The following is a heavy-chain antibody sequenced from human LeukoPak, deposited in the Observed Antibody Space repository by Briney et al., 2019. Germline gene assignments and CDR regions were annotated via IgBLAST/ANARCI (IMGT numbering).Heavy chain of an antibody. CDR3: ARDLVLSVSEYYFDY. D-gene: IGHD2-8*02. V-gene: IGHV4-4*07. CDR1: GGSISSYY. CDR2: IYTSGST. Sequence: SETLSLTCTVSGGSISSYYWSWIRQPAGKGLEWIGRIYTSGSTNYNPSFKSRVTMSVDTSKNQFSLKLSSVTAADTAVYYCARDLVLSVSEYYFDYWGQGTLVTVSS. J-gene: IGHJ4*02.